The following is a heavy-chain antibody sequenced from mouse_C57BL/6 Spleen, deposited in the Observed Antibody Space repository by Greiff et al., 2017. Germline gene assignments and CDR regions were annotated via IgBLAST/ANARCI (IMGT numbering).Heavy chain of an antibody. J-gene: IGHJ4*01. Sequence: EVQGVESGAELVRPGASVKLSCTASGFNIKDYYMHWVKQRPEQGLEWIGRIDPEDGDTEYAPKFQGKATMTADTSSNTAYLQLSSLTSEDTAVYYCTTPHYYGSSYGYAMDYWGQGTSVTVSS. V-gene: IGHV14-1*01. D-gene: IGHD1-1*01. CDR2: IDPEDGDT. CDR1: GFNIKDYY. CDR3: TTPHYYGSSYGYAMDY.